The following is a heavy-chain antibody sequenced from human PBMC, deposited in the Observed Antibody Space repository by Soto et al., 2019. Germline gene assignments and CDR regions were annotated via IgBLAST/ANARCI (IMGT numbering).Heavy chain of an antibody. V-gene: IGHV1-69*12. CDR2: IIPIFGTA. CDR1: GGTFSSYA. CDR3: ARDPGSSSYLNYYGMDV. Sequence: QVLLVQSGAEVKKPGSSVKVSCKASGGTFSSYAISWVRQAPGQGLEWMGGIIPIFGTANYAQKFQGRVTITADDSTSTAYMELSSLRSEDTAVYYCARDPGSSSYLNYYGMDVWGQGTTVTVSS. D-gene: IGHD6-13*01. J-gene: IGHJ6*02.